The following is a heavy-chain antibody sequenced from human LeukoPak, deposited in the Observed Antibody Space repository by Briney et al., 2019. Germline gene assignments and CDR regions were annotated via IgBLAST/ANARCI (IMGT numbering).Heavy chain of an antibody. CDR3: ARRTSRYYMDV. CDR1: GGSISSSSYY. J-gene: IGHJ6*03. CDR2: IYYSGNT. V-gene: IGHV4-39*01. Sequence: PSETLSLTCTVSGGSISSSSYYWGWIRQPPGKGLEWIGSIYYSGNTYDNPSLKSRVTISVDTSKNQFSLKLSSVTAADTAVYYCARRTSRYYMDVWGKGTTVTVSS. D-gene: IGHD2-2*01.